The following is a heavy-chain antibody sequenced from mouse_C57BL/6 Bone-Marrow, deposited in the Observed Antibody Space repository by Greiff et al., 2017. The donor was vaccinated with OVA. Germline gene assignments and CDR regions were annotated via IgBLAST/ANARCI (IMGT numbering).Heavy chain of an antibody. J-gene: IGHJ1*03. CDR3: ARWYDGYPHWYFDV. CDR1: GYTFTSYW. CDR2: IHPNSGST. Sequence: QVQLQQPGAELVKPGASVKLSCKASGYTFTSYWMHWVKQRPGQGLEWIGMIHPNSGSTNYNEKFKSKATLTVDKSSSTAYMQLSSLTSEDSAVYYCARWYDGYPHWYFDVWGTGTTVTVSS. D-gene: IGHD2-3*01. V-gene: IGHV1-64*01.